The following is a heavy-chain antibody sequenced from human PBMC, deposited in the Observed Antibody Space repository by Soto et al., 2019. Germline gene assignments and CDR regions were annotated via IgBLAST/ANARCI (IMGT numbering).Heavy chain of an antibody. D-gene: IGHD3-10*01. J-gene: IGHJ5*02. Sequence: QLQLQESGPGLVKPSETLSLTCTVSGGPISSSSYYWGWIRQPPGKGLEWIGSIYYSGSTYYNPSLKSRVTISVDTSKNQFSLKLSSVTAADTAVYYCARHRGEYGSGSYRYWFDPWGQGTLVTVSS. CDR2: IYYSGST. V-gene: IGHV4-39*01. CDR3: ARHRGEYGSGSYRYWFDP. CDR1: GGPISSSSYY.